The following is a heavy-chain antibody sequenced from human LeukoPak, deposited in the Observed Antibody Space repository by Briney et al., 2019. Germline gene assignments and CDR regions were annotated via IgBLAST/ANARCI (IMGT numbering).Heavy chain of an antibody. Sequence: PSETLSLTCTVSGGSISSYYWSWIRQPAGKGLEWIGRIYTSGSTNYNPSLQSRVTMSVDTSKNQFSLKLSSVTAADTAVYYCARDTPPSRYSSSWYHNYWGQGTLVTVSS. J-gene: IGHJ4*02. CDR1: GGSISSYY. CDR3: ARDTPPSRYSSSWYHNY. V-gene: IGHV4-4*07. D-gene: IGHD6-13*01. CDR2: IYTSGST.